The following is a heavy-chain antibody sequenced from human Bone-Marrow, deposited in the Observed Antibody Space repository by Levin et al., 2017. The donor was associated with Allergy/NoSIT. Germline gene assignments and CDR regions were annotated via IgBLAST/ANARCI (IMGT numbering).Heavy chain of an antibody. CDR3: ARQSDELPPYDGEWVEEHYYDY. CDR1: GYQFTDYW. J-gene: IGHJ4*02. CDR2: IYPGDSET. Sequence: GGSLRLSCEGSGYQFTDYWIGWVRQLPGKGLEWMGNIYPGDSETRSSPSFQGQVTISVDKSIHTPYLQWDSLRASDTAMYYCARQSDELPPYDGEWVEEHYYDYWGQGTLVTVSS. V-gene: IGHV5-51*01. D-gene: IGHD3-10*01.